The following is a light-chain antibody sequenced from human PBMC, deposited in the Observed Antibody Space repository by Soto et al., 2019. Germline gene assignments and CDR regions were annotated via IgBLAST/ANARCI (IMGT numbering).Light chain of an antibody. V-gene: IGKV1-5*03. Sequence: DIQMTQSPSTLSASVRDRVTITCRASQSIGTWLAWYQQKPGKAPKLLIYKASSLETGVPSRFSGSGSGTEFTLTISSLQPDDFATYYCQQYNTWTFGQGTKVDIK. CDR2: KAS. CDR3: QQYNTWT. CDR1: QSIGTW. J-gene: IGKJ1*01.